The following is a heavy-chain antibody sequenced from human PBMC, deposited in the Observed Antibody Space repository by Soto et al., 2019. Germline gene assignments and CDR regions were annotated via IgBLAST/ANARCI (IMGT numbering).Heavy chain of an antibody. CDR2: IIPIFGTA. CDR3: ARDLQSGNYYGMDV. D-gene: IGHD4-4*01. J-gene: IGHJ6*02. Sequence: SVKVSCKASGGTFSSYSISWVRQAPGQGLEWMGGIIPIFGTANYAQKFQGRVTITADKSTSTAYMELSSLRSEDTAVYYCARDLQSGNYYGMDVWGQGTTVTVSS. CDR1: GGTFSSYS. V-gene: IGHV1-69*06.